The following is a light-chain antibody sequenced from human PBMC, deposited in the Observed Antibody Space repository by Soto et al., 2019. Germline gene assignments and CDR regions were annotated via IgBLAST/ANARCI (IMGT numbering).Light chain of an antibody. CDR3: QSYASSLSGSV. J-gene: IGLJ2*01. V-gene: IGLV1-40*01. CDR1: SSNIGAGYD. Sequence: QAVVTQPPSVSGAPGQRVTISCTGSSSNIGAGYDVHWYQQLPGTAPKLLIYDDSNRPSGVPDRFSGSKSGTSASLAITGLQAEDEADYYCQSYASSLSGSVFGGGTKLTVL. CDR2: DDS.